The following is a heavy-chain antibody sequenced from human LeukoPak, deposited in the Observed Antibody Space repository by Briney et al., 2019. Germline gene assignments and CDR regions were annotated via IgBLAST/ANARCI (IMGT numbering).Heavy chain of an antibody. CDR1: GFTFSSYW. D-gene: IGHD1-1*01. J-gene: IGHJ4*02. V-gene: IGHV3-7*01. Sequence: GGSLRLSCAVSGFTFSSYWMIWFRQAPGKGLEWVAHINQDGSVKNYVGSVKGPFTISRDNANNFLYLQMNSLRAEDTAVYYCAKDKNWNVCDYWGRGTLVTVSS. CDR3: AKDKNWNVCDY. CDR2: INQDGSVK.